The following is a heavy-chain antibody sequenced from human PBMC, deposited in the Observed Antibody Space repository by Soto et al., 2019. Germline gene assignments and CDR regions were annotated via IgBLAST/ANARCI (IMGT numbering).Heavy chain of an antibody. CDR3: AKGSVAGTGRYYYYYGMDV. Sequence: GGSLRLSCAASGFTFSSYAMSWVRQAPGKGPDWVSAISGSAGSTYYADSVKGRFTISRDNSKNTLYLQMNSLRAEDTAVYYCAKGSVAGTGRYYYYYGMDVWGQGTMVTVSS. CDR1: GFTFSSYA. V-gene: IGHV3-23*01. CDR2: ISGSAGST. D-gene: IGHD6-19*01. J-gene: IGHJ6*02.